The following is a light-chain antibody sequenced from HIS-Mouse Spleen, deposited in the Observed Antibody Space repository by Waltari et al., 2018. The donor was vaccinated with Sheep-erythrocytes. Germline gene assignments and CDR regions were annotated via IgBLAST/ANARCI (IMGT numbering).Light chain of an antibody. J-gene: IGKJ2*01. CDR3: QQRSNWYT. CDR1: QSVSSY. CDR2: DAS. Sequence: IVLTQSPATLSLSLGERATLSCRASQSVSSYLAWYQQKPGQAPRLLIYDASNRATGIPARFSGSGSGTEFTLTISSLEPEDFAVYYCQQRSNWYTFGQGTKLEIK. V-gene: IGKV3-11*01.